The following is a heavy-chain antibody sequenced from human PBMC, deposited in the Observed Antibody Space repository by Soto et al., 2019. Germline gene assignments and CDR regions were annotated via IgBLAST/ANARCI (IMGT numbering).Heavy chain of an antibody. Sequence: PGGSLRLSCAASGFNFDAYAMHWVRQPPGMGLEWVSGIRWNSDTMTYADSVKGRFTISRDNARDSLYLQMNSLRPDDTALYYCVKTGDSGYYYTDWGQGTLVTVSS. CDR3: VKTGDSGYYYTD. CDR1: GFNFDAYA. CDR2: IRWNSDTM. J-gene: IGHJ4*02. V-gene: IGHV3-9*01. D-gene: IGHD3-22*01.